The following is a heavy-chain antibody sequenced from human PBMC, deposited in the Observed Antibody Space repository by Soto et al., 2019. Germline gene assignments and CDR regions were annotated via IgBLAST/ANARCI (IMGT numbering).Heavy chain of an antibody. V-gene: IGHV3-74*01. CDR2: INSDGSST. CDR1: GFTFSSYW. Sequence: GGSLRLSCAASGFTFSSYWMHWVRQAPGKGLVWVSRINSDGSSTSYADSVKGRFTISRDNAKNTLYLQMNSLRAEDTAVYYCARGNADPDDYYYYGMDVWGQGTTVTVSS. J-gene: IGHJ6*02. CDR3: ARGNADPDDYYYYGMDV.